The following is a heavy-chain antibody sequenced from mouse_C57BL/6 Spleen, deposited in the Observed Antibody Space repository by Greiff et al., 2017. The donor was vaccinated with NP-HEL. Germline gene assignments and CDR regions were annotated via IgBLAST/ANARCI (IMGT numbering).Heavy chain of an antibody. CDR3: ARSDYSLTGTRYWYFDV. CDR1: GYTFTSYW. J-gene: IGHJ1*03. D-gene: IGHD4-1*01. Sequence: QVQLQQPGAELVMPGASVKLSCKASGYTFTSYWMHWVKQRPGQGLEWIGEIDPSDSYTNYNQKFKGKSTLTVDKSSSTAYMQLSSLTSEDSAVYYCARSDYSLTGTRYWYFDVWGTGTTVTVSS. CDR2: IDPSDSYT. V-gene: IGHV1-69*01.